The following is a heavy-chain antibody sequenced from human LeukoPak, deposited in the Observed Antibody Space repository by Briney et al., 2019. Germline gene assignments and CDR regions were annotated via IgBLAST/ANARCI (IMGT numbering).Heavy chain of an antibody. CDR1: GGSISSSSYY. D-gene: IGHD4-23*01. Sequence: SETLSLTCTVSGGSISSSSYYWGWIRQPPGKGLEWIGSIYYSGSTYYNPSLKSRVTISVDTSKNQFSLKLSSVTAADTAVYYCARGNGNYYYGMDVWGQGTTVTVSS. CDR2: IYYSGST. V-gene: IGHV4-39*01. CDR3: ARGNGNYYYGMDV. J-gene: IGHJ6*02.